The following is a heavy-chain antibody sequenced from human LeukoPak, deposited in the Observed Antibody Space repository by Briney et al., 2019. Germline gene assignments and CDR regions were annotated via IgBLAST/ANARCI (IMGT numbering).Heavy chain of an antibody. CDR2: IHPGDSDI. V-gene: IGHV5-51*01. Sequence: GESLKISCQASGYTFNNYWIAWVRQMPGKGLEWMGIIHPGDSDIKYSPSFQGQVTISVDKSANIAYLQWNSLKASDTAIYYCARRAQGPNWNDGNWFDPWGQGTLVTVFS. CDR1: GYTFNNYW. J-gene: IGHJ5*02. D-gene: IGHD1-20*01. CDR3: ARRAQGPNWNDGNWFDP.